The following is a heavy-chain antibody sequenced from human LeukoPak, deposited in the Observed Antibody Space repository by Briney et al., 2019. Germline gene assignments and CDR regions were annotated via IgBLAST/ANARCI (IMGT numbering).Heavy chain of an antibody. V-gene: IGHV1-46*01. CDR1: GYTFTKYY. CDR3: ARAPRGGLSVNLGALFAMYYTYYYMDV. Sequence: ASVKVSCKASGYTFTKYYIHWVRQAPGQGLEWMGMINPNDGATTNAQRFQGRVTMTRDMSTTTVYMDLRSLRSEDTAVYFCARAPRGGLSVNLGALFAMYYTYYYMDVWGRGTTVTVSS. CDR2: INPNDGAT. J-gene: IGHJ6*03. D-gene: IGHD2-21*01.